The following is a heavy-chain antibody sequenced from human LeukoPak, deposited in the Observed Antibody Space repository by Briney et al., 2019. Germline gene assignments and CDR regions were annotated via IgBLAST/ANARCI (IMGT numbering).Heavy chain of an antibody. J-gene: IGHJ6*04. V-gene: IGHV3-74*01. CDR2: INSDGTYT. CDR3: AGGNYYDMDV. Sequence: GGPLRLSCVASGFTFSSYWTHWVRQAPGKGLVWVSRINSDGTYTTYADSVKGRFTISRDNAKNTLYLQMNSLRAEDTAVYYCAGGNYYDMDVWGKGTTVTVSS. CDR1: GFTFSSYW.